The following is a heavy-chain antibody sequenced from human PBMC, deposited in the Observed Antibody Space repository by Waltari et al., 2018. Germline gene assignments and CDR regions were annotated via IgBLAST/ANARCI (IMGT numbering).Heavy chain of an antibody. D-gene: IGHD2-2*01. CDR1: GYTFTSYG. CDR3: VRDVIVVVPAAMGY. CDR2: ISAYNGHT. V-gene: IGHV1-18*01. Sequence: QVQLVQSGAEVKKPGASVKVSCKASGYTFTSYGISWVRQAPGQGLEWMGWISAYNGHTNYAQKLQGRVTMSTGTSTSTAYMELRSLRSVDTAVYYGVRDVIVVVPAAMGYWGQGTLVTVSS. J-gene: IGHJ4*02.